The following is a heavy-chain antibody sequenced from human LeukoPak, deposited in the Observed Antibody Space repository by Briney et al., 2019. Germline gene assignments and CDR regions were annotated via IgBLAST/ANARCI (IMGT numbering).Heavy chain of an antibody. CDR1: GGSISSYY. CDR3: ARAGFSMYHQ. CDR2: IYYSGST. V-gene: IGHV4-59*12. J-gene: IGHJ4*02. Sequence: PSETLSLTCTVSGGSISSYYWSWIRQPPGKGLEWIGYIYYSGSTNYNPSLKSRVTISVDTSKNQFSLKLSSVTAADTAVYYCARAGFSMYHQWGQGTLVTVSS. D-gene: IGHD2-2*01.